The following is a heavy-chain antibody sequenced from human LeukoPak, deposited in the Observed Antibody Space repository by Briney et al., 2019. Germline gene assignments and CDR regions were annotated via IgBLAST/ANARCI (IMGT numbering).Heavy chain of an antibody. CDR2: ISGSGGIT. D-gene: IGHD2-21*01. J-gene: IGHJ4*02. V-gene: IGHV3-23*01. Sequence: GGSLRLSCAASGFTFGSYAICWVRQAPGKGLEWVSGISGSGGITYFADSVKGRFTISRDNSKNTVYLQINSLRAEDTAVYYCAKTRAGNNCGRDPGWHMDYWGQGTLVTDSS. CDR3: AKTRAGNNCGRDPGWHMDY. CDR1: GFTFGSYA.